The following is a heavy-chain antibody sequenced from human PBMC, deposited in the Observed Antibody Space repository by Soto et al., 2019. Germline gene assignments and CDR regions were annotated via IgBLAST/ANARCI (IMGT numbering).Heavy chain of an antibody. CDR3: ARKIRFLEWLSAFDI. Sequence: GGALRLSCAASGFTFSSYAISWVRQAPGKGLEWVSGFSVSGGSTYYADSVKGRFTISRDNSKNTLYLQMNSLRAEDTAVYYCARKIRFLEWLSAFDIWGQGTMVTVSS. V-gene: IGHV3-23*01. CDR2: FSVSGGST. CDR1: GFTFSSYA. D-gene: IGHD3-3*01. J-gene: IGHJ3*02.